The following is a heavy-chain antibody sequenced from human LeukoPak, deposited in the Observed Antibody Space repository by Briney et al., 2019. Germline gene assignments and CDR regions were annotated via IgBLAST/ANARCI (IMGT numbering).Heavy chain of an antibody. D-gene: IGHD6-13*01. CDR2: IKQDGSEK. Sequence: GGSLRLSCAASGFTFESYWMSWVRQAPGKGLEWVANIKQDGSEKNYVESVKGRFTISRDNARNSLYLQMNSLRAEDTAIYYCARRGYSSSWGTPDYWGQGTLVTVSS. J-gene: IGHJ4*02. CDR1: GFTFESYW. CDR3: ARRGYSSSWGTPDY. V-gene: IGHV3-7*01.